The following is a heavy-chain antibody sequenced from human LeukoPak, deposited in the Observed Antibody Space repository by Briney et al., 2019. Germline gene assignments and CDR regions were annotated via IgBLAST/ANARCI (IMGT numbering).Heavy chain of an antibody. CDR3: ANLIFGVVVVDY. Sequence: GGSLRLSCAASGFTFSSYGMHWVRQAPGKGLEGVAFIRYDGSNKYYADSVKGRFTISRDNSKDTLYLQMNSLRAEDTAVYYCANLIFGVVVVDYWGQGTLVTVSS. D-gene: IGHD3-3*01. V-gene: IGHV3-30*02. CDR2: IRYDGSNK. J-gene: IGHJ4*02. CDR1: GFTFSSYG.